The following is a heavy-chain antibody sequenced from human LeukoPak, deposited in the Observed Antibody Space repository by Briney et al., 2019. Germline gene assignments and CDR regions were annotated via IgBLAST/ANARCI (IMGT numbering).Heavy chain of an antibody. Sequence: GGSLRLSCAASGFTFSSYSMNWVRQAPGKRLEWVSSISSSSSYIYYADSVKGRFTISRDNAKNSLYLQMNSLRAEDTAVYYCARVQGDMVRGVIIFGYYFDYWGQGTLVTVSS. J-gene: IGHJ4*02. CDR2: ISSSSSYI. CDR1: GFTFSSYS. CDR3: ARVQGDMVRGVIIFGYYFDY. D-gene: IGHD3-10*01. V-gene: IGHV3-21*01.